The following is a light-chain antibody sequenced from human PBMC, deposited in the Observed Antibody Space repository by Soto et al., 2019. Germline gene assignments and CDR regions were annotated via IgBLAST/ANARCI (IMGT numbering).Light chain of an antibody. Sequence: DTLVTLSLYSLTASVGARVTITCQASQDISNYLNWYQQKPGKAPKLLIYDASNLETGVPSRFSGSGSGTDFTFTISSLRPEDIATYYCQQYDNLPITFGQGTRLEI. V-gene: IGKV1-33*01. CDR3: QQYDNLPIT. CDR2: DAS. CDR1: QDISNY. J-gene: IGKJ5*01.